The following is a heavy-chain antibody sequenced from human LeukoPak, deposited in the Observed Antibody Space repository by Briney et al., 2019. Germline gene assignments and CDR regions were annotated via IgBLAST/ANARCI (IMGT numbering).Heavy chain of an antibody. J-gene: IGHJ5*02. V-gene: IGHV4-4*02. D-gene: IGHD3-10*01. Sequence: SETLSLTCGVSGGSVTSTNWWTWVRQPPGKGLEWIGEVHLDGRTNYNPSLKSRLTMSVDLSENHISLKLTSVTAADTAVYYCAIRALFGSGMVWFDPWGQGTLVTVSS. CDR2: VHLDGRT. CDR1: GGSVTSTNW. CDR3: AIRALFGSGMVWFDP.